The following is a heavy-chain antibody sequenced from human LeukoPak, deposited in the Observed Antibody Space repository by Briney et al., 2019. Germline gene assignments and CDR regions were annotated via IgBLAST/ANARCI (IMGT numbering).Heavy chain of an antibody. CDR3: ARASGDLTYYYYYMDV. D-gene: IGHD4-17*01. Sequence: SETLSLTCTVSGASISGSIYYWGWIRQPPGKGLEWIASIFYSGSSYYNPSLKSRVTIAVDTSKNQVSLNLSSVTAADTAVYYCARASGDLTYYYYYMDVWGKGTTVTVSS. J-gene: IGHJ6*03. CDR2: IFYSGSS. V-gene: IGHV4-39*01. CDR1: GASISGSIYY.